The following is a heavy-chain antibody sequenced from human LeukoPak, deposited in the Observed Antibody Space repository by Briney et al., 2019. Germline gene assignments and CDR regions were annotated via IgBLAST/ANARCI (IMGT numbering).Heavy chain of an antibody. V-gene: IGHV1-2*02. J-gene: IGHJ6*03. D-gene: IGHD2-8*02. Sequence: ASVKVSCKASGYTFTGYYMHWVRQAPGQGLEWMGWINPNSGGTNYAQKFQGRVTMTRDTSISTAYMELSRLRSDDTAVYYCARALGGTGGYYYYMDVWGKGTTVTVSS. CDR1: GYTFTGYY. CDR3: ARALGGTGGYYYYMDV. CDR2: INPNSGGT.